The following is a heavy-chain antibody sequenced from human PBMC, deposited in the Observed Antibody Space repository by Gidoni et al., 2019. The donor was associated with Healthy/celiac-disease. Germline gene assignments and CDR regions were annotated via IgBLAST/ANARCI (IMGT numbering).Heavy chain of an antibody. Sequence: QVQLVESGGGVVQPGRSLRLSCAASGSTFRSYGMDWVRQAPGKGLEWVAVISYDGSNKYYADSVKGRFTISRDNSKNTLYLQMNSLRAEDTAVYYCAKDLLVATIPYYYYYMDVWGKGTTVTVSS. V-gene: IGHV3-30*18. J-gene: IGHJ6*03. D-gene: IGHD5-12*01. CDR1: GSTFRSYG. CDR3: AKDLLVATIPYYYYYMDV. CDR2: ISYDGSNK.